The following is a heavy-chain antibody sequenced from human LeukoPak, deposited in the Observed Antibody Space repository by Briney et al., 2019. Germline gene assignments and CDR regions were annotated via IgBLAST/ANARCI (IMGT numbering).Heavy chain of an antibody. CDR3: APSPYSSGWYLDY. J-gene: IGHJ4*02. D-gene: IGHD6-19*01. Sequence: GRSLRLSCATSGFTFSSYGMHWVRQAPGKGLEWVAVISYDGSNKYYADSVKGRFTISRDNSKNTLYLQMNSLRAEDTAVYYCAPSPYSSGWYLDYWGQGTLVTVSS. CDR1: GFTFSSYG. V-gene: IGHV3-30*03. CDR2: ISYDGSNK.